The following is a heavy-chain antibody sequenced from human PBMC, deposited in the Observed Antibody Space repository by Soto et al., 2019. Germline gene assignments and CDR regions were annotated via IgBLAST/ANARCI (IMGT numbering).Heavy chain of an antibody. Sequence: EVQLVESGGGLVQPGEALRLACAASGFSIRKYWMHWVRQAPGKGPVWVSYISGDGTTTDYAGSVKGRFTISRDNAKNTLFLQMDSLRVEDTAIYFCAIQDCTIDVCLEAAVTVGGALEYWGRGAQVTVSS. V-gene: IGHV3-74*01. CDR3: AIQDCTIDVCLEAAVTVGGALEY. CDR2: ISGDGTTT. CDR1: GFSIRKYW. D-gene: IGHD2-8*01. J-gene: IGHJ4*02.